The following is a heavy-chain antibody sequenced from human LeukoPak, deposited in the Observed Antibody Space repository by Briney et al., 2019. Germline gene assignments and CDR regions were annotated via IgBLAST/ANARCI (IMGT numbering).Heavy chain of an antibody. CDR1: GYSISSGYD. CDR2: IYHSGST. Sequence: SETLSLTCAVSGYSISSGYDWGWIRQPPGKGLEWIGSIYHSGSTYYNPSLKSRVTISVDTSKNQFSLKLSSVTAADTAVYYCARHVGYSSSWYDYWGQGTLVTVSS. V-gene: IGHV4-38-2*01. J-gene: IGHJ4*02. D-gene: IGHD6-13*01. CDR3: ARHVGYSSSWYDY.